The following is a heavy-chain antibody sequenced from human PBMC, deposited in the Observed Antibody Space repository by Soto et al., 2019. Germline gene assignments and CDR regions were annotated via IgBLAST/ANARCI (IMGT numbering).Heavy chain of an antibody. J-gene: IGHJ4*02. CDR2: ISSSSSYI. Sequence: GGSLRLSCAASGFTFSSYSMNWVRQAPGKGLEWVSSISSSSSYIYYADSVKGRFTISRDNAKNSLYLQMNSLRAEDTAVYYCASWDSSSSVFDYWGQGTLVTVSS. CDR3: ASWDSSSSVFDY. D-gene: IGHD6-13*01. V-gene: IGHV3-21*01. CDR1: GFTFSSYS.